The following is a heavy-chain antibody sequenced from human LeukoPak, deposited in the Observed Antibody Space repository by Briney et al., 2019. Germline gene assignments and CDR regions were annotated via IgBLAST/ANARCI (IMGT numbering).Heavy chain of an antibody. V-gene: IGHV3-30*19. J-gene: IGHJ4*02. CDR3: AREYDFWSGYFAYFDY. CDR1: GFTFSSYG. D-gene: IGHD3-3*01. CDR2: TSFDGSNK. Sequence: PGGSLRLSRAASGFTFSSYGMHWVRQAPGKGLEWVAFTSFDGSNKHYADSVRGRFTISRDNSKNTLYLQVKSLRAEDTAVYYCAREYDFWSGYFAYFDYWGQGTPVTVSS.